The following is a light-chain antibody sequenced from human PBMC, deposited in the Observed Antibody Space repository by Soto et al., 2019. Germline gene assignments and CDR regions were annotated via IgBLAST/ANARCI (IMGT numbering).Light chain of an antibody. Sequence: EIMLTQSPGTLSLCPGERATLSCRASHSVTSRYLAWYQQKPGQAPRLLIYGAYSRATGIPDRFSGSGSGTDFTLTISRLEPEDFAVYYCQQYGSSPPYTFGQGTKLEIK. CDR2: GAY. CDR1: HSVTSRY. J-gene: IGKJ2*01. V-gene: IGKV3-20*01. CDR3: QQYGSSPPYT.